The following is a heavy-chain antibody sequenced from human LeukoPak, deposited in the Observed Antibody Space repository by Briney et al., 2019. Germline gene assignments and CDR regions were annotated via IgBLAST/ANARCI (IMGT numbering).Heavy chain of an antibody. V-gene: IGHV1-18*01. CDR3: ARHYDAGKDDAFHI. CDR1: GHTFTNYG. Sequence: ASVKVSCKTSGHTFTNYGISWVRQAPGLGLEWMGWISAYNGNTNYAQKVQGRVTMTTETSTSAVYMELRSLRSDDTAVYYCARHYDAGKDDAFHIWGQGTMVTVSS. J-gene: IGHJ3*02. D-gene: IGHD3-10*01. CDR2: ISAYNGNT.